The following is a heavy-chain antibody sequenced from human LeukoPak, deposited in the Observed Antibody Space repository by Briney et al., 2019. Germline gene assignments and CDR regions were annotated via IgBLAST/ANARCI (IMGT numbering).Heavy chain of an antibody. CDR3: AREQGMVRGSWFDP. V-gene: IGHV3-11*01. D-gene: IGHD3-10*01. CDR2: ISKEDNTI. CDR1: GFIFENYY. Sequence: PGGSLRLSCTASGFIFENYYMSWIRQAPGKGPQWVSYISKEDNTIYYADSVKGRFTISRDNAKNSLYLQMNSLRAEDTALYYCAREQGMVRGSWFDPWGQGTLVTVSS. J-gene: IGHJ5*02.